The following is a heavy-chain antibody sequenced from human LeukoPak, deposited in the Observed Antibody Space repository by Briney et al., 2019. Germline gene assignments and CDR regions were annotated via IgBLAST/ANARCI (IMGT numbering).Heavy chain of an antibody. CDR3: ARDRWELPYYFDY. D-gene: IGHD1-26*01. CDR1: GYIFTDYY. J-gene: IGHJ4*02. Sequence: ASVKVSCKTSGYIFTDYYIHWVRQAPGQGLEWMGILNSSGGSTTYAQKFQGRITMTRDASTSTVYMELRSLRSEDTAVYYCARDRWELPYYFDYWGQGILVTVSS. CDR2: LNSSGGST. V-gene: IGHV1-46*01.